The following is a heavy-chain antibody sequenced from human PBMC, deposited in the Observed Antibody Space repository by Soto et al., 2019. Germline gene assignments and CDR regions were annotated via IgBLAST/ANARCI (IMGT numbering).Heavy chain of an antibody. D-gene: IGHD3-10*01. J-gene: IGHJ4*02. V-gene: IGHV1-8*01. CDR2: VNPNNGDT. Sequence: QVQLVQSGAELKKPGASVKVSCKASGYTFSNYDMNWVRQATGQGPEWIGWVNPNNGDTGDAQKFQGRVTLTTDISKTTAYRELTSLRSEDTDIYYCAKVSRKGSAIYFDYWGQGTLITVSS. CDR3: AKVSRKGSAIYFDY. CDR1: GYTFSNYD.